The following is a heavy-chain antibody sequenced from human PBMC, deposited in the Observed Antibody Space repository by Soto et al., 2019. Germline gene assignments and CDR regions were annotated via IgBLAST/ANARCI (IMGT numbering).Heavy chain of an antibody. Sequence: ASVKVSCKASGYTFTSYGISWVRQAPGQGLEWMGWIRAYNGNTNYAQKLQGRVTMTTDTSTSTAYMELRSLRSDDTAVYYCARDGVDTATGYYYGMDVWGQGTTVTVSS. CDR2: IRAYNGNT. D-gene: IGHD5-18*01. V-gene: IGHV1-18*01. CDR1: GYTFTSYG. J-gene: IGHJ6*02. CDR3: ARDGVDTATGYYYGMDV.